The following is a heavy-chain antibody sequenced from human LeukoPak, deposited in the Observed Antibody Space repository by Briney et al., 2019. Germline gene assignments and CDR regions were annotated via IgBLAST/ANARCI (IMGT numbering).Heavy chain of an antibody. J-gene: IGHJ6*02. V-gene: IGHV4-34*01. CDR3: ARPPVATNYYYYGMDV. D-gene: IGHD5-12*01. CDR2: INHSGST. CDR1: GGSFSGYY. Sequence: SETLSLTCAVYGGSFSGYYCSWIRQPPGKGLEWIGEINHSGSTNYNPSLKSRVTISVDTSKNQFSLKLSSVTAADTAVYYCARPPVATNYYYYGMDVWGQGTTVTVSS.